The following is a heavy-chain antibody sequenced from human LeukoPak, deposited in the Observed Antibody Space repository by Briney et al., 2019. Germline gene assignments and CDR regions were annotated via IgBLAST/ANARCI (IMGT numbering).Heavy chain of an antibody. CDR2: IYYSGST. Sequence: SETLSLTCTVSGGSISSYYWSWIRQPPGKGLEWIGYIYYSGSTNYNPSLKSRVTISVDTSKNQFSLKLSSVTAADTAVYYCAKVGYDFWSGYSTLYYYYMDVWGKGTTVTVSS. V-gene: IGHV4-59*01. D-gene: IGHD3-3*01. J-gene: IGHJ6*03. CDR3: AKVGYDFWSGYSTLYYYYMDV. CDR1: GGSISSYY.